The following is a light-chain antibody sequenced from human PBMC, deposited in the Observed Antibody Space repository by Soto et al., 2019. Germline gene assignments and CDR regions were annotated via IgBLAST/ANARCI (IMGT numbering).Light chain of an antibody. CDR3: AAWDGSLNNVL. Sequence: QSVVTQPPSASGTPGQRVIISCSGSGSSIGTNTVNWYRQLPGTAPKLLIYGNNQRPSGVPDRFSGSKSGTSASLAISGLQSEDEADYYCAAWDGSLNNVLFGGGTKVTVL. J-gene: IGLJ2*01. CDR2: GNN. V-gene: IGLV1-44*01. CDR1: GSSIGTNT.